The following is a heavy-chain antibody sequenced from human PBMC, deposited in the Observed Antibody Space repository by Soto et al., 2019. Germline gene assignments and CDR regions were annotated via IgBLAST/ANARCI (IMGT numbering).Heavy chain of an antibody. CDR1: GYTFINYG. V-gene: IGHV1-18*01. CDR2: ISPYNGNT. CDR3: ARDWAYGDCAPRYFDL. J-gene: IGHJ2*01. Sequence: QVQLVQSGAEVKKPGASVKVSCKASGYTFINYGISWVRQAPGQGPEWMGWISPYNGNTNYAQKFQGRVTTTADTSTSTAYMELRSLRSDDTAVYYCARDWAYGDCAPRYFDLWGRGTLVTVSS. D-gene: IGHD4-17*01.